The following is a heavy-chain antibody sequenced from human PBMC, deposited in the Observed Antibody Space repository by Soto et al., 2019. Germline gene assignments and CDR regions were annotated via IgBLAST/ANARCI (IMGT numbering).Heavy chain of an antibody. CDR2: ISAYNGNT. CDR1: GYTFTSYG. Sequence: ASVKVSCKASGYTFTSYGISWVRQAPGQGLEWMGWISAYNGNTNYAQKLQGRVTMTTDTSTSTAYMELRSLRSDDTAVYYCARDRRVAAAAHFDYWGQGTLVTVSS. V-gene: IGHV1-18*01. CDR3: ARDRRVAAAAHFDY. J-gene: IGHJ4*02. D-gene: IGHD6-13*01.